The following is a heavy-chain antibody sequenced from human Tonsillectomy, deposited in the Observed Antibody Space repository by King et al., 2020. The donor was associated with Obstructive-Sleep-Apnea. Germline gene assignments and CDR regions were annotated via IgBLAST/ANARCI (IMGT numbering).Heavy chain of an antibody. CDR1: GFTFSSYA. J-gene: IGHJ6*02. D-gene: IGHD6-19*01. Sequence: VQLVESGGGLVQPGGSLRLSCAASGFTFSSYAMHWVRQAPGKGLEYVSAISSNGGSTYYANSVKGRFTISRDNSKNTLYLQMGSLRAEDMAVYYCARGTGYSSGWYAPYYYYGMDVWGQGTTVTVSS. CDR2: ISSNGGST. V-gene: IGHV3-64*01. CDR3: ARGTGYSSGWYAPYYYYGMDV.